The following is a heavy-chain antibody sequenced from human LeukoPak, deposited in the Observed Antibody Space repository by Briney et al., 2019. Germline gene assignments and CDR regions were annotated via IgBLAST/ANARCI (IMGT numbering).Heavy chain of an antibody. CDR1: GFTFSSYS. J-gene: IGHJ3*02. CDR2: IDTSGTYI. Sequence: GESLRLSCAASGFTFSSYSMNWVRQAPGKGLEWVSFIDTSGTYIYYGDSMKGRFSISRDNAKNSLSLQMNGLRAEDTAVYCCARGRSITLLRGVAMSDGFDIWGQGTMVTVSS. V-gene: IGHV3-21*01. D-gene: IGHD3-10*01. CDR3: ARGRSITLLRGVAMSDGFDI.